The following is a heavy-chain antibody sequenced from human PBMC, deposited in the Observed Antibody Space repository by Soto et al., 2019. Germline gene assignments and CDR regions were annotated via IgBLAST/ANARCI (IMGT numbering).Heavy chain of an antibody. CDR1: TSNLKNYA. V-gene: IGHV3-23*01. CDR2: LTDTGGST. J-gene: IGHJ4*02. Sequence: GGSLRLSCVDSTSNLKNYAMAWVRQAPGKGLEWVSALTDTGGSTYYAASVKGRFTISRDNSRNTLFLQMDRLRVDDTAVYYCAKIKGAITFLHFDTWGQGTLVTVSS. D-gene: IGHD3-16*01. CDR3: AKIKGAITFLHFDT.